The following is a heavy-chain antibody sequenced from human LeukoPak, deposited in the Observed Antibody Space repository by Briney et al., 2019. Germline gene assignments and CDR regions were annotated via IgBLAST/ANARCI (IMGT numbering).Heavy chain of an antibody. CDR3: ARGWFGQLLQDY. CDR1: GYTFTSYD. J-gene: IGHJ4*02. Sequence: ASVKLSCKASGYTFTSYDINWVRQATGQGPEWMGWMNPNSGNTGYAQQFQGRVTMTRTTSTSTAYMDLSSLRSDDTAVYYCARGWFGQLLQDYWGQGTLVTVSS. D-gene: IGHD3-10*01. CDR2: MNPNSGNT. V-gene: IGHV1-8*01.